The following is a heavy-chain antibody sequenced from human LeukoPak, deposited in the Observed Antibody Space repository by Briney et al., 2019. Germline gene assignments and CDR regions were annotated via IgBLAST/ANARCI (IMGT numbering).Heavy chain of an antibody. J-gene: IGHJ4*02. CDR2: INQDGSER. V-gene: IGHV3-7*05. D-gene: IGHD2-21*01. CDR3: ARGWGWRDY. Sequence: GGSLRLSCAASVFTFSTYWMSWVRQAPGKGLEWVANINQDGSERYYVDSVKGRFTISRDNAKKSLYLQMNTLRAEDTAVYYCARGWGWRDYWGQGTLVTVSS. CDR1: VFTFSTYW.